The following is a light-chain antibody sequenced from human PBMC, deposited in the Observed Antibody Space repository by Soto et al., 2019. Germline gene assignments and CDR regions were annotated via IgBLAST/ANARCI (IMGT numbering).Light chain of an antibody. J-gene: IGKJ5*01. Sequence: EILLTQSPATLAVSPGEGATLSCKTSQTSGSNFLAWYQHKPGQAPRLLIYASSNRATGIPDRFSGSASGPDFTLTINRLEPEDFAVYYCQLYGISPQFGQGTRLEIK. CDR1: QTSGSNF. V-gene: IGKV3-20*01. CDR2: ASS. CDR3: QLYGISPQ.